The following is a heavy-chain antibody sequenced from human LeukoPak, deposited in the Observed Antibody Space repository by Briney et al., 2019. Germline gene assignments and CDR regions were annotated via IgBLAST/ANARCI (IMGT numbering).Heavy chain of an antibody. Sequence: PSGGSLRLSCAASGFTSSSYAMSWVRQAPGKGLEWVSAISGSGGSTYYADSVKGRFTISRDNSKNTLYLQMNSLRAEDTAVYYCAKGGMITFGYLDYFDYWGQGTLVTVPS. V-gene: IGHV3-23*01. CDR3: AKGGMITFGYLDYFDY. J-gene: IGHJ4*02. CDR1: GFTSSSYA. CDR2: ISGSGGST. D-gene: IGHD3-16*01.